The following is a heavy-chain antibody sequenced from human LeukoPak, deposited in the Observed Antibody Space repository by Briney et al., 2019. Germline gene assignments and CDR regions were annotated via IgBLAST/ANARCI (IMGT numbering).Heavy chain of an antibody. CDR1: EGTFSSYA. V-gene: IGHV1-69*13. CDR2: IIPIFGTA. Sequence: SVKVSCKASEGTFSSYAISWVRQAPGQGLEWMGGIIPIFGTANYAQKFQGRVTITADESTSTAYMELSSLRSEDTAVYYCARARGSGWYFDYWGQGTLVTVSS. J-gene: IGHJ4*02. D-gene: IGHD6-19*01. CDR3: ARARGSGWYFDY.